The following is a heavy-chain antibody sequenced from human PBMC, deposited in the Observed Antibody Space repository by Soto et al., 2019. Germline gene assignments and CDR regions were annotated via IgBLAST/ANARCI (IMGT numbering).Heavy chain of an antibody. J-gene: IGHJ4*02. CDR2: ISYDGSNK. Sequence: PGGSLRLSCAASGFTFSSYGMHWGRQAPGKGLEWVAVISYDGSNKYYADSVKGRFTISRDNSKNTLYLQMNSLRAEDTAVYYCAKDLSGYSVYWGQGTLVTVSS. CDR3: AKDLSGYSVY. V-gene: IGHV3-30*18. CDR1: GFTFSSYG. D-gene: IGHD3-9*01.